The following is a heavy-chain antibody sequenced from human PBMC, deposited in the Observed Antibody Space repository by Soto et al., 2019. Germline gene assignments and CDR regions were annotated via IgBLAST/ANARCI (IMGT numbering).Heavy chain of an antibody. CDR1: GFTFSSYS. D-gene: IGHD5-12*01. CDR3: ARDGYNSANDAFDI. Sequence: GGSLRLSCAASGFTFSSYSMNWVRQAPGKGLEWVSYISSSSSTIYYADSVKGRFTISRDNAKNSLYLQMNSLRAEDTAVYYCARDGYNSANDAFDIWGQGTMVTVSS. J-gene: IGHJ3*02. CDR2: ISSSSSTI. V-gene: IGHV3-48*01.